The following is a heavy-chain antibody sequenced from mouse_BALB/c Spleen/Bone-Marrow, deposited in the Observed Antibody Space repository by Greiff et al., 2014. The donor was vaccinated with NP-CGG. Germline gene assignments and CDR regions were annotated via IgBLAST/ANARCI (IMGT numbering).Heavy chain of an antibody. D-gene: IGHD4-1*01. CDR1: GYSFTGYY. J-gene: IGHJ2*01. CDR3: ARSWDY. CDR2: INPYNGAT. Sequence: EVKLQESGPDLVKPGASVKISCKASGYSFTGYYMHWVKQSHVKSLERIGRINPYNGATTYNQNFKDKASLTVDKSSSTAYMELHSLTSEDSAVYYCARSWDYWGQGTTLTVSS. V-gene: IGHV1-31*01.